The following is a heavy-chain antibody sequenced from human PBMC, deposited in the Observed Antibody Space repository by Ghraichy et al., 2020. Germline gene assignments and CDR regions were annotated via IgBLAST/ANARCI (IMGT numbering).Heavy chain of an antibody. CDR2: IYTSGST. CDR1: GDSISNYY. CDR3: ARYVSGENWFDP. J-gene: IGHJ5*02. Sequence: SQTLSLTCTVSGDSISNYYWSWIRQPAGKGLEWIERIYTSGSTNYNPSLKSRVTMSVDTSKNQFSLKLSSVTAADTAVYYCARYVSGENWFDPWGQGTLVTVSS. V-gene: IGHV4-4*07. D-gene: IGHD3-10*01.